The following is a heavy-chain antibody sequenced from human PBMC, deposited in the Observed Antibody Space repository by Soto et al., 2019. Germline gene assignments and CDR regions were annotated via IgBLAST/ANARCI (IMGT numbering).Heavy chain of an antibody. CDR3: AKDRPSGSRPYYYGMDV. J-gene: IGHJ6*02. V-gene: IGHV3-7*01. D-gene: IGHD1-26*01. Sequence: GGSLRLSCAVSGFTFSSYWMSWVRQAPGRGLEWVATIAHDGSEKFYVDSVKGRFTISRDNTKNSLYLQMNSLRAEDTAVYYCAKDRPSGSRPYYYGMDVWGQGTTVTVSS. CDR1: GFTFSSYW. CDR2: IAHDGSEK.